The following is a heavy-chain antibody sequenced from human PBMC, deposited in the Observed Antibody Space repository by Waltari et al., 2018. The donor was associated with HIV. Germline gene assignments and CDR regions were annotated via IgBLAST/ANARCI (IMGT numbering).Heavy chain of an antibody. J-gene: IGHJ6*02. V-gene: IGHV1-2*06. Sequence: QVRLVQSGAEVKKPGASVRVSCKASGYTFTSYYIHWVRQAPGQGLEWMGRIDPTTGTTSYSQRFQDRVTMTRDTSITTSYMELSRLRNDDMATYYCGRTSIVPSDGSLDVWGQGTTVIVSS. CDR2: IDPTTGTT. CDR1: GYTFTSYY. D-gene: IGHD2-21*01. CDR3: GRTSIVPSDGSLDV.